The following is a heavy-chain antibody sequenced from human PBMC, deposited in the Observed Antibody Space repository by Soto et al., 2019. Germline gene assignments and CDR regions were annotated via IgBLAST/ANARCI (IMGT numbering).Heavy chain of an antibody. CDR2: ISSNGGST. J-gene: IGHJ6*02. CDR3: VKGSGYYYDSSGYYKPHDYYGMDV. CDR1: GFTFSSYA. V-gene: IGHV3-64D*06. Sequence: GGSLRLSCPASGFTFSSYAMHWVRQAPGKGLEYVSAISSNGGSTYYADSVKGRFTISRDNSKNTLYLQMSSLRAEDTAVYYCVKGSGYYYDSSGYYKPHDYYGMDVWGQGTTVTVSS. D-gene: IGHD3-22*01.